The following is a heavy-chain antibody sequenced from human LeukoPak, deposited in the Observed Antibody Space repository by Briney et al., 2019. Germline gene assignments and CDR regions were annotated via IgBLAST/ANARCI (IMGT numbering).Heavy chain of an antibody. CDR2: ISSDGNDK. CDR1: GVTFSSYG. V-gene: IGHV3-30*03. CDR3: TTKVIRGNSDDDYDD. J-gene: IGHJ4*02. D-gene: IGHD5-12*01. Sequence: QAGGSLRLSCAASGVTFSSYGMHWVRQAPGKGLEWVALISSDGNDKLYGDSVKGRFTISRDDSKSTLYLQMNSLRAKDTAVYYCTTKVIRGNSDDDYDDWGQGTLVTVSS.